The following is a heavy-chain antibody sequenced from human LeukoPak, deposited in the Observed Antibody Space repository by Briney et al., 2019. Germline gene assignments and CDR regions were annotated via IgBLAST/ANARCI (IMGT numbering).Heavy chain of an antibody. J-gene: IGHJ4*02. Sequence: SETLSLTCAVYGGSFSGYYWSWIRQPPGKGLEWIGEINHSGSTNYNPSLKSRVTISVDTSKNQFSLKLSSATAADTAVYYCARRSGIVGATPRFDYWGQGTLVTVSS. D-gene: IGHD1-26*01. CDR1: GGSFSGYY. V-gene: IGHV4-34*01. CDR2: INHSGST. CDR3: ARRSGIVGATPRFDY.